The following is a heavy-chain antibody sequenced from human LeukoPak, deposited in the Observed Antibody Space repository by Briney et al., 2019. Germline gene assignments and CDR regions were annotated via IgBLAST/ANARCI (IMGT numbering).Heavy chain of an antibody. J-gene: IGHJ4*02. CDR1: GFTLSSYW. V-gene: IGHV3-7*01. CDR2: IRDDGGEI. CDR3: ARDRPRGSYYGSIFDS. D-gene: IGHD1-26*01. Sequence: GGSLRLSCEASGFTLSSYWMSWVRQAPGKGLEWVANIRDDGGEIYYVDSVKGRFTISRDNAKSSLFLQMNSLRAEDAAVYYCARDRPRGSYYGSIFDSWGQGTLVTVSS.